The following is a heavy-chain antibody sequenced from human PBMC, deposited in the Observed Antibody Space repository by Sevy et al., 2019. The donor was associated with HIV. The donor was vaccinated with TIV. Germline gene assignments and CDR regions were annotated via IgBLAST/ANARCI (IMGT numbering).Heavy chain of an antibody. J-gene: IGHJ4*02. CDR3: VGESFRVAARPRGGY. Sequence: GGSLRLSCAASGFTFSSYAMSWVRQAPGKGLEWVSAISGSGGSTYYADSVKGRFTISRDNSKNTLYLQMNSLRAEDTAVYYGVGESFRVAARPRGGYWGQGTLVTVSS. D-gene: IGHD6-6*01. CDR1: GFTFSSYA. CDR2: ISGSGGST. V-gene: IGHV3-23*01.